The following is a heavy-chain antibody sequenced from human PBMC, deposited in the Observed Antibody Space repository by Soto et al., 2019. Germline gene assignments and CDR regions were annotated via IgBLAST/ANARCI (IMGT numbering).Heavy chain of an antibody. D-gene: IGHD1-26*01. CDR3: AEEDGAGFKS. Sequence: QVHLVQSGAEMKKPGSSVKVSCKVSGGDLRNSGISWVRQAPGQGLEWMGGIFPLLAMVDYSQKFQGRVTITADESTSTAFLDLGSLKSEATAVYYCAEEDGAGFKSWGQGTIVIVSS. CDR1: GGDLRNSG. J-gene: IGHJ4*02. CDR2: IFPLLAMV. V-gene: IGHV1-69*04.